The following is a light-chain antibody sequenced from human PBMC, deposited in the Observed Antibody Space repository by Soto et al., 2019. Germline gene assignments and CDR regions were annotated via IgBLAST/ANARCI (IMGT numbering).Light chain of an antibody. CDR2: TTS. CDR3: QRANSSPLT. V-gene: IGKV1-12*01. Sequence: DIQMTQSPSSVSASVGDRVTITCRARQAINSWFAWYQQKPGKAPELLIYTTSTLQSGVPSRFSGSGSGTDFTLTISNLQPENFATYFCQRANSSPLTFGGGTK. J-gene: IGKJ4*01. CDR1: QAINSW.